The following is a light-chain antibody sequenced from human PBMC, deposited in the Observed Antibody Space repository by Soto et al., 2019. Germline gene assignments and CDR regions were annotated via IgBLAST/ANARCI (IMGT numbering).Light chain of an antibody. Sequence: DIQMTQSPYSVSASVGDRVTITCGASQGISRWLAWYQQKTGKAPKLLIYAASGLQSGGPSRFSGSGSGTNFTLTISSLQPEDFATYYCQQANSFPPTFGGGTKVEIK. CDR1: QGISRW. J-gene: IGKJ4*01. CDR3: QQANSFPPT. CDR2: AAS. V-gene: IGKV1-12*01.